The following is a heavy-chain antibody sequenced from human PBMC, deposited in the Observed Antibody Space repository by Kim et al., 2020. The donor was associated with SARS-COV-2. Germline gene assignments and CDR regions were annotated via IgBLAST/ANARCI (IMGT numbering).Heavy chain of an antibody. CDR2: ISSSSSYI. CDR1: GFTFSSYS. V-gene: IGHV3-21*01. CDR3: ARVHWEWLVTPD. J-gene: IGHJ4*02. Sequence: GGSLRLSCAASGFTFSSYSMNWVRQAPGKGLEWVSSISSSSSYIYYADSVKGRFTISRDNAKNSLYLQMNSLRAEDTAVYYCARVHWEWLVTPDWGQGTLVTVSS. D-gene: IGHD6-19*01.